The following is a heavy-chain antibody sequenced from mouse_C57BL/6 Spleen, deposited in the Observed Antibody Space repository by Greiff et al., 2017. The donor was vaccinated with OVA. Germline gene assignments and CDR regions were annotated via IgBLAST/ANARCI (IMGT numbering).Heavy chain of an antibody. CDR3: ARFYDGYYLDY. Sequence: DVKLVESGGGLVKPGGSLKLSCAASGFTFSDYGMHWVRQAPEKGLEWVAYISSGSSTIYYADTVKGRFTISRDNAKNTLFLQMTSLRSEDTAMYYCARFYDGYYLDYWGQGTTLTVSS. V-gene: IGHV5-17*01. CDR1: GFTFSDYG. D-gene: IGHD2-3*01. J-gene: IGHJ2*01. CDR2: ISSGSSTI.